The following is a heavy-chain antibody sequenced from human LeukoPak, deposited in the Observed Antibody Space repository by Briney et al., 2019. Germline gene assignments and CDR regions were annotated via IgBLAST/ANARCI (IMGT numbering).Heavy chain of an antibody. D-gene: IGHD3-10*01. Sequence: GGSLRLSCVASGFTFSPHYMDWVRQSPGQGLEWVGLNRNKADGYTTIYAASVKGRFTISRDDSKNSVYLQMDSLKTEDTAVYYCGDLGSAGTDHWGQGTLVTVSS. CDR1: GFTFSPHY. CDR2: NRNKADGYTT. CDR3: GDLGSAGTDH. J-gene: IGHJ4*02. V-gene: IGHV3-72*01.